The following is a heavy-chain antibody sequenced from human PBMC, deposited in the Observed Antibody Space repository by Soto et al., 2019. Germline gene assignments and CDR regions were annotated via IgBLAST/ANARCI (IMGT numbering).Heavy chain of an antibody. CDR3: AKDSDIVVVPAAAYYFDY. D-gene: IGHD2-2*01. CDR1: GFTFSSYG. V-gene: IGHV3-30*18. Sequence: PGGSLRLSCAASGFTFSSYGMHWVRQAPGKGLEWVAVISYDGSNKYYADSVKGRFTISRDNSKNTLYLQMNSLRAEDTAVYYCAKDSDIVVVPAAAYYFDYWGQGTLVTVSS. J-gene: IGHJ4*02. CDR2: ISYDGSNK.